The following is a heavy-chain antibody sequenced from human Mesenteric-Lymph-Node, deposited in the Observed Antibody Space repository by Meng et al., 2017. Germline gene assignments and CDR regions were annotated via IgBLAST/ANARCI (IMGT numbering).Heavy chain of an antibody. D-gene: IGHD3-10*01. CDR3: ARRPRYYYGSGSYDY. V-gene: IGHV1-18*01. CDR2: ISAYNGNT. Sequence: QVQLVQSGAEVKKPWAPVKVPCKASGYTFTSYGISWVRQAPGQGLEWMGWISAYNGNTNYAQKLQGRVTMTTDTSTSTAYMELRSLRSDDTAVYYCARRPRYYYGSGSYDYWGQGTLVTVSS. CDR1: GYTFTSYG. J-gene: IGHJ4*02.